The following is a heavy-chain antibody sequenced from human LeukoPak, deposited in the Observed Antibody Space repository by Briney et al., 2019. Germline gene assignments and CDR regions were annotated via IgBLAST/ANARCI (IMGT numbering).Heavy chain of an antibody. D-gene: IGHD3-10*01. CDR1: GFTFSSYS. Sequence: PGGPLRLSCAASGFTFSSYSMNWVRQVPGKGLEWVSSISSSSSYIYYADSVKGRFTISRDNAKNSLYLQMNSPRAEDTAVYYCARDVMVRGVIVWFDPWGQGTLVTVSS. CDR3: ARDVMVRGVIVWFDP. J-gene: IGHJ5*02. V-gene: IGHV3-21*01. CDR2: ISSSSSYI.